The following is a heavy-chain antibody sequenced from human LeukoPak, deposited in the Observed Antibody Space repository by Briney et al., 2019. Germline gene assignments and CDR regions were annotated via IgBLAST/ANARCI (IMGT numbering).Heavy chain of an antibody. D-gene: IGHD5-24*01. CDR2: IYPGDSDT. J-gene: IGHJ3*02. CDR3: ARPVPRRDGYNPAAFDI. CDR1: GYSFTSYW. Sequence: KNGESLKISCKGSGYSFTSYWIGWVRQMPGKGLEWMGIIYPGDSDTRYSPSFQGQVTISADKSITTAYLQWSSLKASDTAMYYCARPVPRRDGYNPAAFDIWGQGTMVTVSS. V-gene: IGHV5-51*01.